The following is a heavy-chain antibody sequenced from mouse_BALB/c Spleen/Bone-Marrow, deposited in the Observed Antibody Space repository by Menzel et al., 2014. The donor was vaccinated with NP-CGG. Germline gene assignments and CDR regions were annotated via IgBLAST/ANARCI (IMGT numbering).Heavy chain of an antibody. CDR3: GRAWFAY. CDR2: ISDGGSYT. Sequence: LEWVATISDGGSYTYYPDSVKGRFTISRDNAKNNLYLQMSSLKSEDTAMYYCGRAWFAYWGQGTLVTVSA. D-gene: IGHD3-3*01. J-gene: IGHJ3*01. V-gene: IGHV5-4*02.